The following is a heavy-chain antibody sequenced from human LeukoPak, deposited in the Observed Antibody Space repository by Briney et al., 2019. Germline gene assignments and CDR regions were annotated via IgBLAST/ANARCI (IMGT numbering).Heavy chain of an antibody. Sequence: SETLSLTCTVSGGSISSYYWSWIRQPPGKGLEWIGYIYYSGSTNYNPSLKSRVTISVDTSKNQFSLKLSSVTAADTAVYYCARVNYDFWSGYYYYYMDVWGKGTTVTVSS. CDR1: GGSISSYY. CDR2: IYYSGST. D-gene: IGHD3-3*01. J-gene: IGHJ6*03. V-gene: IGHV4-59*01. CDR3: ARVNYDFWSGYYYYYMDV.